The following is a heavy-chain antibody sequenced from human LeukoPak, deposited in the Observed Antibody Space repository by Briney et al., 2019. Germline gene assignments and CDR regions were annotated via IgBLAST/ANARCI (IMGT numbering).Heavy chain of an antibody. CDR2: IIPIFGTA. V-gene: IGHV1-69*13. J-gene: IGHJ4*02. D-gene: IGHD2-15*01. CDR3: VLGYCSGGSCYSFDY. Sequence: SVKVSCKASGGTFSSYAISWVRQAPGQGLEWMGGIIPIFGTANYAQKFQGRVTITADESTSTAYMELSSLRSEDTAVYYCVLGYCSGGSCYSFDYWGQGTLATVSS. CDR1: GGTFSSYA.